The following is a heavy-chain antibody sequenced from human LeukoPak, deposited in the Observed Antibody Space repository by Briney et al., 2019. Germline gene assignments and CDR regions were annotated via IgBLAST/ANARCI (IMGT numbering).Heavy chain of an antibody. CDR2: ISSSSSTI. D-gene: IGHD3-10*01. CDR3: AGATGTDY. J-gene: IGHJ4*02. CDR1: GFTFSSYS. V-gene: IGHV3-48*01. Sequence: GGSLRLSCAASGFTFSSYSMNWVRQAPGKGLEWVSYISSSSSTIYYADSVKGRFTISRDNAKNSLYLQMNSLRAEDTAVYYCAGATGTDYWGQGTLVTVSS.